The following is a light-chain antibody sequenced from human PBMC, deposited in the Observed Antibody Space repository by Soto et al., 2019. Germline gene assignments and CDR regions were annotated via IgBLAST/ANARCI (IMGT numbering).Light chain of an antibody. CDR3: QQYDKWPWT. J-gene: IGKJ1*01. CDR1: QTINNN. V-gene: IGKV3-15*01. CDR2: GAS. Sequence: IVMTQSQATLSMSPGERATLSCRASQTINNNLAWNQQKPGQAPRLLIYGASTRATGIPDRFSGSGSGTEFTLTISSLQSEDFAVYYCQQYDKWPWTFGQGTKVEIK.